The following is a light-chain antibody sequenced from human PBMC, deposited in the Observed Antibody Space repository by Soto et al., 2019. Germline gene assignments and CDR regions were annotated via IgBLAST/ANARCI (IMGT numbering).Light chain of an antibody. CDR3: SSYTSSSTWV. J-gene: IGLJ3*02. CDR2: GVS. CDR1: SSDVGGYNY. V-gene: IGLV2-14*01. Sequence: QSALTQPASVSGSPGQSITISCTGTSSDVGGYNYVSWYQHHPGKAPKLMIYGVSNRPSGVSNRFSGTKSGNTASLTISGLQAEDEGDYYCSSYTSSSTWVFGGGTKLTVL.